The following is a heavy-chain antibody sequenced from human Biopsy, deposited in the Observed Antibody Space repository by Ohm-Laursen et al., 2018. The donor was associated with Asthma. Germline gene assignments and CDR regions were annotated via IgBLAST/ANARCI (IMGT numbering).Heavy chain of an antibody. CDR3: ARAVDYSHYYGIDV. CDR1: GYTFNSAG. D-gene: IGHD3-10*01. CDR2: ISVYNGNT. V-gene: IGHV1-18*01. J-gene: IGHJ6*02. Sequence: SVKVSCKASGYTFNSAGITWVRQAPGQGLEWMGWISVYNGNTKVAQKLQDRVTMITDTPTSTAYMELRSLRSDDTAVYFCARAVDYSHYYGIDVWGQGATVTVS.